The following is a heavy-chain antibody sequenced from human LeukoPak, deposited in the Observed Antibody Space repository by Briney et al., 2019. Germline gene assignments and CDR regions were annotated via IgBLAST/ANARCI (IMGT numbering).Heavy chain of an antibody. D-gene: IGHD6-19*01. Sequence: PSETLSLTCAVYGGSFSGYYWSWIRQPPGKGLEWIGEINHSGSTNYNPSLKSRVTISVDTSKNQFSLKLSSVTAADTAVYYCARGVSSGWALHYFDYWGQGTLVTVSS. J-gene: IGHJ4*02. CDR1: GGSFSGYY. CDR2: INHSGST. CDR3: ARGVSSGWALHYFDY. V-gene: IGHV4-34*01.